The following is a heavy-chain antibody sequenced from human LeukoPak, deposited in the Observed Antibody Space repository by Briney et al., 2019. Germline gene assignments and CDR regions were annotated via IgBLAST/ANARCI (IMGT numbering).Heavy chain of an antibody. CDR2: IYPGDSDT. D-gene: IGHD3-10*01. CDR3: AGSNNPGPFYYYYMDV. Sequence: PGESLKISCKGSGYSFTSYWIGWVRQMPGKGLELMGIIYPGDSDTRYSPSFQGQVTISADKSISTAYLQWSSLKASDTAIYYCAGSNNPGPFYYYYMDVWGKGTTVTVSS. V-gene: IGHV5-51*01. CDR1: GYSFTSYW. J-gene: IGHJ6*03.